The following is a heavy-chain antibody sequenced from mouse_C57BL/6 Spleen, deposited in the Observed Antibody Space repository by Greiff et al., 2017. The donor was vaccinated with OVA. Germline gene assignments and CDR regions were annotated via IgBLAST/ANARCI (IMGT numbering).Heavy chain of an antibody. D-gene: IGHD2-1*01. J-gene: IGHJ1*03. CDR1: GYTFTSYW. CDR2: IHPNSGST. V-gene: IGHV1-64*01. CDR3: ARSGGNGYFDV. Sequence: QVQLKQPGAELVKPGASVKLSCKASGYTFTSYWMHWVKQRPGQGLEWIGMIHPNSGSTNYNEKFKSKATLTVDKSSSTAYMQLSSLTSEDSAVYYCARSGGNGYFDVWGTGTTVTVSS.